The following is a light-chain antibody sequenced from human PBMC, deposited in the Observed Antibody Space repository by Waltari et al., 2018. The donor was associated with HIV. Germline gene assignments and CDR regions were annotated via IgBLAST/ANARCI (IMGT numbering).Light chain of an antibody. V-gene: IGKV4-1*01. CDR1: PSVVSSSNNQNY. CDR2: WAS. Sequence: DIVMTQPPESLTMSPGERATINCHTSPSVVSSSNNQNYLAWYQHKVGQSPKLLIYWASTRAPGVPERFSGGGSGTDFTLTIRGLQADDEAVYYCQQYETVPFTFGPGTTV. J-gene: IGKJ3*01. CDR3: QQYETVPFT.